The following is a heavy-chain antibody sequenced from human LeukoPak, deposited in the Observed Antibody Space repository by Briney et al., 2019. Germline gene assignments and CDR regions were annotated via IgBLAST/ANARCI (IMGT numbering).Heavy chain of an antibody. J-gene: IGHJ4*02. D-gene: IGHD1-26*01. V-gene: IGHV3-23*01. CDR2: ISGSGGST. CDR1: GFTFSNYA. CDR3: ARTGVGGGYRFDY. Sequence: GGSLRLSYAASGFTFSNYAMTWVRQAPGKGLEWVSGISGSGGSTYYADSVRGRFTISRDNSKNTFDVQMNSLRAEDTAIYYCARTGVGGGYRFDYWGQGTLVTVSS.